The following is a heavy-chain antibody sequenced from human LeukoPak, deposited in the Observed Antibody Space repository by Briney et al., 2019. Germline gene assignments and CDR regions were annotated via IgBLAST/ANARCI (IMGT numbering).Heavy chain of an antibody. D-gene: IGHD3-10*01. CDR3: AKDGRGSGSYYYFDY. Sequence: GGSLRLSCAASGFTFSSYAMAWVRQAPGKGLEWVSSISGSGGTTYYADSVKGRFTISRDNSKNTLYLQMNGLRAEDTAVYYCAKDGRGSGSYYYFDYWGQGTLVTVSP. CDR1: GFTFSSYA. V-gene: IGHV3-23*01. J-gene: IGHJ4*02. CDR2: ISGSGGTT.